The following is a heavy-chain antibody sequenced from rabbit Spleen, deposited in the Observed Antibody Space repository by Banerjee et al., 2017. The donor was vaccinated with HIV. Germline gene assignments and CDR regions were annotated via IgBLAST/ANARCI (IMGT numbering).Heavy chain of an antibody. Sequence: QEQLLESGGGLVKPEGSLKVSCTASGFSFSDKAVMCWVRQAPGKGLEWIACINTATGKAVYASWAKGRFTISKTSSNTVTLQMTSLTAADTATCFCARDLVGVIGWNFNLWGQGTLVTVS. D-gene: IGHD1-1*01. CDR1: GFSFSDKAV. CDR3: ARDLVGVIGWNFNL. V-gene: IGHV1S45*01. CDR2: INTATGKA. J-gene: IGHJ4*01.